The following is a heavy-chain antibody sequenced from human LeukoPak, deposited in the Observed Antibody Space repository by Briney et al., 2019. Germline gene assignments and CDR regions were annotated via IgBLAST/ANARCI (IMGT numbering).Heavy chain of an antibody. D-gene: IGHD6-19*01. CDR3: ARETGIAVAGTLGAFDY. V-gene: IGHV3-7*01. J-gene: IGHJ4*02. CDR1: GFTFSSYW. CDR2: IKQDGSEK. Sequence: GGSLRLSCAASGFTFSSYWMSWVRQAPGKGLEWVANIKQDGSEKYYVDSVKGRFTISRDNAKNSLYLQMNSLRAEDTAVYYCARETGIAVAGTLGAFDYWGQGTLVTVSS.